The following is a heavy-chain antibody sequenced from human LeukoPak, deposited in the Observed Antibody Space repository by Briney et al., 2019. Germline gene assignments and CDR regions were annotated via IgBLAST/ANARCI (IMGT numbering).Heavy chain of an antibody. CDR3: ARDHQVVGSGYYD. CDR1: GFTVSSNY. J-gene: IGHJ4*02. D-gene: IGHD3-3*01. V-gene: IGHV3-66*02. CDR2: IYSGGST. Sequence: GGSLRLSCAASGFTVSSNYMSWVRQAPGKGLERVSVIYSGGSTYYADSVKGRFTIPRDNSKNTLYLQMNSLRAEDTAVYYCARDHQVVGSGYYDWGQGTLVTVSS.